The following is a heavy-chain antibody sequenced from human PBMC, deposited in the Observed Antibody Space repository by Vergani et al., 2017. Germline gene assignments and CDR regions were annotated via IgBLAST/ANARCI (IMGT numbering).Heavy chain of an antibody. Sequence: EVQLVESGGGLVQPGGSLKLSCAASGFTFSGSAMHWVRQASGKGLEWVGRIRSKANSYATAYAASVKGRFTISRDNSKNTLYLQMNSLRAEDTAVYYCAKDSTASRIPAAEGGLDYWGQGTLVTVSS. J-gene: IGHJ4*02. CDR1: GFTFSGSA. CDR2: IRSKANSYAT. D-gene: IGHD2-2*01. V-gene: IGHV3-73*01. CDR3: AKDSTASRIPAAEGGLDY.